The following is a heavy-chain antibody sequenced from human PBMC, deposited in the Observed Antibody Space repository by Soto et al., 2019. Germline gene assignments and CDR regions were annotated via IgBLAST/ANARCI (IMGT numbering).Heavy chain of an antibody. CDR3: ARGLGVLLKYYFDY. J-gene: IGHJ4*02. CDR2: ISYDGSNK. CDR1: GFTFSSYA. Sequence: PGGSLRLSCAASGFTFSSYAMHWVRQAPGKGLAWVAVISYDGSNKYYADSVKGRFTISRDNSKNTLYLQMNSLRAEDTAVYYCARGLGVLLKYYFDYCGQGTLVTVSS. D-gene: IGHD2-15*01. V-gene: IGHV3-30-3*01.